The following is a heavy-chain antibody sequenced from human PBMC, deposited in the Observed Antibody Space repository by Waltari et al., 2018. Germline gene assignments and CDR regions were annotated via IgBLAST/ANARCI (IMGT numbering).Heavy chain of an antibody. V-gene: IGHV4-61*09. CDR3: ARVWELPPIFDY. CDR1: GGSISSGSYY. Sequence: QVQLQESGPGLVKPSQTLSLTCTVSGGSISSGSYYWSWIRQPAWKGLEWIGYIYTSGSTNYNPSLKSRVTISVDTSKNQFSLKLSSVTAADTAVYYCARVWELPPIFDYWGQGTLVTVSS. J-gene: IGHJ4*02. CDR2: IYTSGST. D-gene: IGHD1-26*01.